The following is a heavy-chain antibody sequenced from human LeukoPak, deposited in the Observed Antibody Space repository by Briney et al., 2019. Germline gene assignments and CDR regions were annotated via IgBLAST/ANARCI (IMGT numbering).Heavy chain of an antibody. D-gene: IGHD6-19*01. V-gene: IGHV4-39*01. Sequence: SETLSLTCTVSGGSISNSGYYWGWIRQPPGKGLEWIGSIYYTGNAYYNPSLNSRVTISVDTSKNQFSLKLSSVTDADTAIYYCARLTSGWYVIYWGQGTLVTVSS. CDR3: ARLTSGWYVIY. CDR1: GGSISNSGYY. CDR2: IYYTGNA. J-gene: IGHJ4*02.